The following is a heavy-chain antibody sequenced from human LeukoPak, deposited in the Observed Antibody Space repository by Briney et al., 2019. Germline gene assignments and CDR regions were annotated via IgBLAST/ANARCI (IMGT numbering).Heavy chain of an antibody. D-gene: IGHD6-13*01. V-gene: IGHV1-46*01. Sequence: ASVKVSCKASGYTFTNYYMHWVRQAPGQGLEWMGIINPSGGSTSYAQKFQGRVTMTRDMSTSTVYMELSSLRSEDTAVYYCAKDRQYSSSWMEDYYYMDVWGKGTTVTISS. J-gene: IGHJ6*03. CDR3: AKDRQYSSSWMEDYYYMDV. CDR1: GYTFTNYY. CDR2: INPSGGST.